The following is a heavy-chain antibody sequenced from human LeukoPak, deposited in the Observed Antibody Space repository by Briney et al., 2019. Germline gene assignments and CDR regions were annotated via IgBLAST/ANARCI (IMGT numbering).Heavy chain of an antibody. CDR3: ARAQPNNFWSGSFDY. Sequence: GASVKVSCKASGYTFTSYGISWVRQAPGQGLEWMGRIIPIFGTANYAQKFQGRVTITTDESTSTAYMELSSLKSEDTAVYYCARAQPNNFWSGSFDYWGQGNGVTVSA. CDR2: IIPIFGTA. D-gene: IGHD3-3*01. V-gene: IGHV1-69*05. J-gene: IGHJ4*02. CDR1: GYTFTSYG.